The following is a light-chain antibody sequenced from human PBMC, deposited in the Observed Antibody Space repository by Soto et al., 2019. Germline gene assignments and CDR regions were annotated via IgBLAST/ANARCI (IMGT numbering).Light chain of an antibody. J-gene: IGKJ1*01. CDR2: AAS. V-gene: IGKV1-8*01. Sequence: AVLLTQSPSSFSASTGDRATITCRASQDIHNYLAWYQQVPGKAPKLLLYAASILQTGVPSRFSGSGSGTDFNLTIDGLQSEDFATYFCQHYWNYPWTFGQETTVE. CDR1: QDIHNY. CDR3: QHYWNYPWT.